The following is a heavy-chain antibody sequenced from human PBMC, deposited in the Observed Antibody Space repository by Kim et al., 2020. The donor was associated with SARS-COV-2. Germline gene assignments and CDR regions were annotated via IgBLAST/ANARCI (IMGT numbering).Heavy chain of an antibody. V-gene: IGHV3-33*05. D-gene: IGHD1-26*01. J-gene: IGHJ4*02. CDR1: GFTFSSYG. CDR2: VSYDGSNN. Sequence: GGSLRLSCAASGFTFSSYGMHWVRQAPGKGLEWVAVVSYDGSNNYYADSVKGRFTISRDNSINTLYLQMNSLRAGDTAVYSCARDRAASGSTRGPFDYWGQGSLVIVSS. CDR3: ARDRAASGSTRGPFDY.